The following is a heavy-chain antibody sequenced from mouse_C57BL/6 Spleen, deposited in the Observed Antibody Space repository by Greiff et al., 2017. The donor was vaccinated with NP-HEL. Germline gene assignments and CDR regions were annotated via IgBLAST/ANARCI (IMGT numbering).Heavy chain of an antibody. CDR3: AREGWLLGFAY. CDR2: IYPGSGNT. J-gene: IGHJ3*01. Sequence: VKLMESGPELVKPGASVKISCKASGYSFTSYYIHWVKQRPGQGLEWIGWIYPGSGNTKYNEKFKGKATLTADTSSSTAYMQLSSLTSEDSAVYYCAREGWLLGFAYWGQGTLVTVSA. D-gene: IGHD2-3*01. V-gene: IGHV1-66*01. CDR1: GYSFTSYY.